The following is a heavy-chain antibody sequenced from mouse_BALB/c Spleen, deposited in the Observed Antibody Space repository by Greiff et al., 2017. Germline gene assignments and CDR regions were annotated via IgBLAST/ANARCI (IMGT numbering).Heavy chain of an antibody. V-gene: IGHV14-3*02. CDR3: AYGSSSWFAY. CDR1: GFNIKDTY. Sequence: VQLKESGAELVKPGASVKLSCTASGFNIKDTYMHWVKQSPEQGLEWIGRIDPANGNTKYDPKFQGKATITADTSSNTAYLQLSSLTSEDTAVYYCAYGSSSWFAYWGQGTLVTVSA. J-gene: IGHJ3*01. CDR2: IDPANGNT. D-gene: IGHD1-1*01.